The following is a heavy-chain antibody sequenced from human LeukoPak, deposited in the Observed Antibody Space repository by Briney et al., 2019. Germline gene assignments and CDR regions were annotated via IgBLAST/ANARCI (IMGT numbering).Heavy chain of an antibody. Sequence: ASVKVSCKASGYTFTSYYMHWVRQAPGQGLEWMGIINPSGGSTSYAQKFQGRVTMTRDMSTSTVYMELSSLRSEDTAVYYCARAGHYYGRQDAFDIWGQGTMVTVSS. V-gene: IGHV1-46*01. CDR1: GYTFTSYY. J-gene: IGHJ3*02. D-gene: IGHD3-10*01. CDR2: INPSGGST. CDR3: ARAGHYYGRQDAFDI.